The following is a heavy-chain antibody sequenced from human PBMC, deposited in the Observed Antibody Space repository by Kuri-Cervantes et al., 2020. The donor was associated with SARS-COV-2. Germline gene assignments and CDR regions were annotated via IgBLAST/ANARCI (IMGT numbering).Heavy chain of an antibody. CDR1: GYNFKNFW. D-gene: IGHD1-1*01. CDR3: AREMSESTSGSWFDP. CDR2: IDPSDSYT. J-gene: IGHJ5*02. Sequence: GESLKISCQGSGYNFKNFWISWVRQMPGKGLEWMGRIDPSDSYTHYNPSFQGHVTISADKSISTAYLEWSSLRASDTAMYFCAREMSESTSGSWFDPWGQGTLVTVSS. V-gene: IGHV5-10-1*01.